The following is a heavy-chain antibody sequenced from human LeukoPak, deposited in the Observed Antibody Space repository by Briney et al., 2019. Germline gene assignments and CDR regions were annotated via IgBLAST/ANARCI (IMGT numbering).Heavy chain of an antibody. CDR2: VSVGGST. D-gene: IGHD6-19*01. CDR1: SDFFSTSHW. CDR3: ARVIPHGWRQSDH. Sequence: SETLSLTCAVSSDFFSTSHWWNWVRQSPGGGLEWIGEVSVGGSTNYNPSLKSRVTMSLDKSKSQFSLNLSSVTAADTAVYYCARVIPHGWRQSDHWGQGILVTVSS. V-gene: IGHV4-4*02. J-gene: IGHJ4*02.